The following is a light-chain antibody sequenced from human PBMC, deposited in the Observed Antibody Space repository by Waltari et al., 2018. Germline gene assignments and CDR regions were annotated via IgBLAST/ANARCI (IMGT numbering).Light chain of an antibody. Sequence: SALTQPASVSGSPGQSVTIFCTGTSNDVGGYNSVPWYQEHPGQAPRVIIDDVSDRPSGVSDRFSGSKSGNTASLTISGLQAEDEADYYCSSQSSNNVVLFGGGTKLTVL. V-gene: IGLV2-14*01. CDR3: SSQSSNNVVL. J-gene: IGLJ2*01. CDR2: DVS. CDR1: SNDVGGYNS.